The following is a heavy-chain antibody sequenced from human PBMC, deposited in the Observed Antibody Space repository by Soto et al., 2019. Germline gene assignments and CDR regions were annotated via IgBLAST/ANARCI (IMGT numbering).Heavy chain of an antibody. CDR3: ARSATVTTWGGEFGMDV. D-gene: IGHD4-4*01. J-gene: IGHJ6*02. CDR1: GYSFTSYW. CDR2: IYPGDSDT. V-gene: IGHV5-51*01. Sequence: PGESLKISCKGSGYSFTSYWIGWVRQMPGKGLEWMGIIYPGDSDTRYSPSFQGQVTISADKSISTAYLQWSSLKASDTAMYYCARSATVTTWGGEFGMDVWGQGTTVTVAS.